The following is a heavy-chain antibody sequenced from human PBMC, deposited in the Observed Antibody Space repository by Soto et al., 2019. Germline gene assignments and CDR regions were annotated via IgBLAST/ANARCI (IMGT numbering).Heavy chain of an antibody. D-gene: IGHD6-19*01. CDR3: ARSTGIAVGGDY. V-gene: IGHV1-3*01. J-gene: IGHJ4*02. CDR2: INAGNGNT. Sequence: QVQLVQSGAEVKKPGASVKISCKASGYTFTNYAMHWVRQAPGQRLEWMGWINAGNGNTKYSQKFQGRVTITRDTAASTAYMELSRLRSEDTAVYYCARSTGIAVGGDYWGQGTLVTVSS. CDR1: GYTFTNYA.